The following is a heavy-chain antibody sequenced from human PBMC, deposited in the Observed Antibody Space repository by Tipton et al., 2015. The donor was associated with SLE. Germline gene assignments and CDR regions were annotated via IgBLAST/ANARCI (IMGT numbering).Heavy chain of an antibody. J-gene: IGHJ4*02. CDR3: AGDRLGLRFFDR. CDR2: IYTGGST. CDR1: GFSVGIYY. Sequence: SLRLSCAASGFSVGIYYMTWVRQAPGKGLEWVSNIYTGGSTSYADSVRGRFTISRDKSKNTVYLQMNSLRAEDTAVYYCAGDRLGLRFFDRWGQGTLVTVSS. V-gene: IGHV3-53*01. D-gene: IGHD3-9*01.